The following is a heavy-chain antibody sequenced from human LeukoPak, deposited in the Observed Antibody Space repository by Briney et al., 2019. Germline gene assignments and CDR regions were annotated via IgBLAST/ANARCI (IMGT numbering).Heavy chain of an antibody. CDR2: INPESGGT. V-gene: IGHV1-2*02. CDR3: ARLPVIVGAWSPIDY. CDR1: GYTFTGYY. Sequence: GASVKVSCKASGYTFTGYYMHWVRQAPGQGLEWMGWINPESGGTNYAQKFQGRVTMTRDTSISTAYMELTSLRSGDTAVYYCARLPVIVGAWSPIDYWGQGTRVTVSS. J-gene: IGHJ4*02. D-gene: IGHD1-26*01.